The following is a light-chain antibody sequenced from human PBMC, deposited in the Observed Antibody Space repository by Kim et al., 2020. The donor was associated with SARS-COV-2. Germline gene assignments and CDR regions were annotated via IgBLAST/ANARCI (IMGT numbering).Light chain of an antibody. V-gene: IGLV2-18*02. Sequence: QSVSSACTGTSSDVANYNRVSWYQQPPGTAPKLMIYEVSNRPSGVPDRFSGSKSGNTASLTISGLQAEDEADYYCSSYTSSSTPVVFGGGTQLTVL. CDR3: SSYTSSSTPVV. CDR1: SSDVANYNR. CDR2: EVS. J-gene: IGLJ2*01.